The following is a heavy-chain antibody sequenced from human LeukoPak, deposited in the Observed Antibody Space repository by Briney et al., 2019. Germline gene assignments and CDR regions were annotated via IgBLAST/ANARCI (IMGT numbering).Heavy chain of an antibody. J-gene: IGHJ4*02. CDR2: INHSGST. CDR3: ASARLRCSYGLDY. D-gene: IGHD5-18*01. V-gene: IGHV4-34*01. Sequence: SETLSLTCAVYGGSFSGYYWSWIRQPPGKGLEWIGEINHSGSTNYNPSLKSRVTISVDTSKNQFSLKLSSVTAADTAVYYCASARLRCSYGLDYWGQGTLVTVSS. CDR1: GGSFSGYY.